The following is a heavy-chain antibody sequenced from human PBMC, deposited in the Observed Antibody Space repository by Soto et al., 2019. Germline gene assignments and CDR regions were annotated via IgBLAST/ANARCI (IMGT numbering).Heavy chain of an antibody. V-gene: IGHV3-30*03. CDR1: GFTFSSYG. Sequence: SLRLSCAASGFTFSSYGMHWVRQAPGKGLEWVAVISYDGSNKYYADSVKGRFTISRDNSKNTLYLQMNSLRAEDTAVYYCARAGGQGYLFDYWGQGTLVTVSS. D-gene: IGHD5-12*01. J-gene: IGHJ4*02. CDR3: ARAGGQGYLFDY. CDR2: ISYDGSNK.